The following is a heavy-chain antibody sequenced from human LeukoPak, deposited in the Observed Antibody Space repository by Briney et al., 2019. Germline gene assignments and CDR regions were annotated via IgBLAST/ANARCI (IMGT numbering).Heavy chain of an antibody. V-gene: IGHV1-18*01. CDR2: ISAYNGNT. J-gene: IGHJ6*02. CDR3: ARDFPIAAVEYCGGDCYSYYYGMYV. D-gene: IGHD2-21*02. Sequence: ASVTVSCTASGYTFTSYGISWVRQAPGQGLEWMGWISAYNGNTNYAQKLQGRVTMTTDTSTSTAYMELRSLRSDDTAVYYCARDFPIAAVEYCGGDCYSYYYGMYVWGQGTTVTVSS. CDR1: GYTFTSYG.